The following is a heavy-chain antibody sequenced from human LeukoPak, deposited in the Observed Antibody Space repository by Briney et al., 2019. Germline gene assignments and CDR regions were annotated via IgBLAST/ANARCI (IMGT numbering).Heavy chain of an antibody. CDR2: INPNSGGT. V-gene: IGHV1-2*02. D-gene: IGHD1-26*01. CDR1: GYTFTDYY. CDR3: AIEGHILGATHLVDY. Sequence: ASVKVSCKASGYTFTDYYMHWVRQAPGQGLGWMGWINPNSGGTNYAQKFQGRVTMTRDTSISTAYMELSRLRSDDTAVYYCAIEGHILGATHLVDYWGQGTLVTVSS. J-gene: IGHJ4*02.